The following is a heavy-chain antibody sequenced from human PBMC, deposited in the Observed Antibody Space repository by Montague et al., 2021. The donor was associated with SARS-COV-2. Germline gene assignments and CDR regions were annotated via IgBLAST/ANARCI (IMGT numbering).Heavy chain of an antibody. CDR2: INYAGST. CDR1: GDSITGSHW. Sequence: SETLSLTCAVSGDSITGSHWWGWVRQPPGKGLEWIAYINYAGSTFYNPSLKSRVTMSVDTSKNQCSLKLSSVTTVDAAVYFCARSGRAWTLHYWGQGTLVTVSS. J-gene: IGHJ4*02. D-gene: IGHD1-1*01. V-gene: IGHV4-28*01. CDR3: ARSGRAWTLHY.